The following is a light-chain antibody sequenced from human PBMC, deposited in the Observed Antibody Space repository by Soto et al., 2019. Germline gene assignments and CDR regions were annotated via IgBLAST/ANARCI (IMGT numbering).Light chain of an antibody. CDR1: QDISSY. J-gene: IGKJ2*01. CDR3: QRYNDYQYV. V-gene: IGKV1-9*01. Sequence: DIQLAQSPSFLSASVGDRVTVTCRSSQDISSYLAWYQQKPGKAPKVLIYGASTLQSGVPPRFGGSGSGTAFTLTISSLQPEDFSTYYCQRYNDYQYVFGQGTKLDMK. CDR2: GAS.